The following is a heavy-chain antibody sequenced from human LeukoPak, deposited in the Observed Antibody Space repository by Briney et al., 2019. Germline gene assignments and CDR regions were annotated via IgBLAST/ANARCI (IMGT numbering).Heavy chain of an antibody. D-gene: IGHD5-18*01. CDR3: AKSASGYSYGYAIGYYFDY. CDR1: GFTFTDYA. V-gene: IGHV3-30-3*01. J-gene: IGHJ4*02. Sequence: GGSLRLSCAASGFTFTDYAIHWVRQAPGKGLEWVAVISYDGDHKYYPDSVKGRFTISRDNSKNTLYLQMNSLRAEDTAVYYCAKSASGYSYGYAIGYYFDYWGQGTLVTVSS. CDR2: ISYDGDHK.